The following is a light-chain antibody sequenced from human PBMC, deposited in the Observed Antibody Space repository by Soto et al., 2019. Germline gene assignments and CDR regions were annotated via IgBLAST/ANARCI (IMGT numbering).Light chain of an antibody. V-gene: IGKV3-15*01. Sequence: EIVMTQSPVTLSVSPGDRATLSCRASQSVSSNLAWYQQKPGQAPRLLIYAASTRATGIPARFSGSGSGTEFTLTIGSLQSEDFAVYYCQQYYNWPTFGQGTRLEIK. CDR2: AAS. J-gene: IGKJ5*01. CDR1: QSVSSN. CDR3: QQYYNWPT.